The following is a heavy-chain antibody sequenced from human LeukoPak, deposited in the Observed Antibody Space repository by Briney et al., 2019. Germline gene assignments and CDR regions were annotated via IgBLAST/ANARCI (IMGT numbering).Heavy chain of an antibody. J-gene: IGHJ4*02. CDR2: INYSGGNT. D-gene: IGHD2-15*01. CDR3: ASRDPCSGGSCYGLGY. CDR1: GFTFSTHG. Sequence: GGSLRLSCAASGFTFSTHGMHWVRQAPGKGLECVSAINYSGGNTYYAESVKGRFTISRDNSKNTLYLQMNSLRAEDTAVYYCASRDPCSGGSCYGLGYWGQGTLVTVSS. V-gene: IGHV3-23*01.